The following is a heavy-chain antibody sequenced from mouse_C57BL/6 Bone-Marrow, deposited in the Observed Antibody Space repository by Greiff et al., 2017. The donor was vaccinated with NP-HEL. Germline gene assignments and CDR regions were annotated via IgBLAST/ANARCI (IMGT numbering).Heavy chain of an antibody. CDR2: IYPGSGST. CDR3: ARGYYDSSGFAY. V-gene: IGHV1-55*01. D-gene: IGHD1-1*01. Sequence: VQLQQPGAELVKPGASVKMSCKASGYTFTSYWITWVKQRPGQGLEWIGDIYPGSGSTNYNEKFKSKATLTVDTSSSTAYMQLSSLTSEVSAVYSCARGYYDSSGFAYWGQGTLVTVSA. J-gene: IGHJ3*01. CDR1: GYTFTSYW.